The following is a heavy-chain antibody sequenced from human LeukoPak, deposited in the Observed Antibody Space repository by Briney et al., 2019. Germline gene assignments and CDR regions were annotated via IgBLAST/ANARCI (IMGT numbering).Heavy chain of an antibody. Sequence: GGSLRLSCAASGFTFSSYWMSWVRQAPGKGLEYVSAISSNGGSTYYANSVKGRFTISRDNSKNTLYLQMGSLRAEDMAVYYCARRGSSYYYYYMDVWGKGTTVTVSS. CDR3: ARRGSSYYYYYMDV. V-gene: IGHV3-64*01. CDR1: GFTFSSYW. CDR2: ISSNGGST. J-gene: IGHJ6*03. D-gene: IGHD6-6*01.